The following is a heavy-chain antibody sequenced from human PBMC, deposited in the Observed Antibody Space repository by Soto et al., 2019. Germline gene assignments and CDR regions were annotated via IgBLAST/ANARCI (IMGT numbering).Heavy chain of an antibody. CDR2: ITPYSGDT. J-gene: IGHJ4*02. D-gene: IGHD2-15*01. CDR1: GYNFATTS. CDR3: ATLGPCIGGTCYSRALDK. V-gene: IGHV1-18*01. Sequence: QAHLQQSGAEVKKPGASVKVSCEASGYNFATTSIAWVRQAPGQGLEWMGWITPYSGDTNYEQKPNGRVTMTKDTSTKTPHLEVRTLRSDGTAVYYYATLGPCIGGTCYSRALDKWGQGTLVTVSS.